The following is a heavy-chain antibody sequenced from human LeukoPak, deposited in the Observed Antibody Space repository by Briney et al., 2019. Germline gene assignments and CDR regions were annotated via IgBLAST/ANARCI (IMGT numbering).Heavy chain of an antibody. Sequence: SETLSLTCTVSGGSISSGNYYWSWIRQPPGKGLEWIGYIYYSGSACYNPSLKSRVTISVDTSKNQFSLKLSSVTAADTAVYYCARAGRGYCSGGSCYSGWFDPWGQGTLVTVSS. D-gene: IGHD2-15*01. CDR3: ARAGRGYCSGGSCYSGWFDP. J-gene: IGHJ5*02. CDR2: IYYSGSA. V-gene: IGHV4-30-4*01. CDR1: GGSISSGNYY.